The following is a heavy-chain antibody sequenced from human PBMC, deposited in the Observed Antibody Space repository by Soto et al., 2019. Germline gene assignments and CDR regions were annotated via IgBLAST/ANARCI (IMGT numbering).Heavy chain of an antibody. CDR1: GGSISNYY. D-gene: IGHD3-9*01. CDR2: IAYGGNT. V-gene: IGHV4-59*01. J-gene: IGHJ4*02. CDR3: ERKAINSDY. Sequence: SETLSLTCSVSGGSISNYYWSWIRQPPGKGLEWIGYIAYGGNTNYNPSLKSRVTISVDTSKNQFSLKLSSVTAADTAVYYCERKAINSDYWGQGTLVTVSS.